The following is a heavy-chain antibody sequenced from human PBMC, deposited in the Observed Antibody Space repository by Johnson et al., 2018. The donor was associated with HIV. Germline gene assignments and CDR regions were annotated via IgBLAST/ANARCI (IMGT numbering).Heavy chain of an antibody. J-gene: IGHJ3*02. CDR1: DFTYSNSC. Sequence: MLLVESGGGVVQPGGSLRLSCGVSDFTYSNSCLRWVRQAPGKGLEWVSVIYSGGSTYYADSVKGRFTISRDNSKNTLYLQMNSLRAEDTAVYYCARPIARGASDIWGQGTMVTVSS. V-gene: IGHV3-66*04. CDR3: ARPIARGASDI. CDR2: IYSGGST. D-gene: IGHD3-10*01.